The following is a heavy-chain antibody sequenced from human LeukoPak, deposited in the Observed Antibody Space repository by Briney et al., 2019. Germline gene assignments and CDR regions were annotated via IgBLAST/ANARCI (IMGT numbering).Heavy chain of an antibody. CDR2: IRYDGSNK. Sequence: GGSLRLSCAASGFTFSSYGMHWVRQAPGKGLEWVAFIRYDGSNKYYADSVKGRFTISRDNSKNTLYLQMNSLRAEDTAVYYCAKPHYDILTGYSSDAFDIWGQGTMVTVSS. CDR3: AKPHYDILTGYSSDAFDI. V-gene: IGHV3-30*02. J-gene: IGHJ3*02. D-gene: IGHD3-9*01. CDR1: GFTFSSYG.